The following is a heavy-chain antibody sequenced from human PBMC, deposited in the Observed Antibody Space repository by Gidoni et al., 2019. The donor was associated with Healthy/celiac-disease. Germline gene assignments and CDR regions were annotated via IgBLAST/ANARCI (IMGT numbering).Heavy chain of an antibody. V-gene: IGHV2-5*02. Sequence: QITLKESGPTLVKPTQTLTLTCTFSGFSLSTSGVGVGWIRQPPGQALEWLALIYWDDDKRYSPSLKSRLTITKDTSKNQVVLTMTNMDPVDTATYYCAHSHNTIFGVVIDFDYWGQGTLVTVSS. J-gene: IGHJ4*02. CDR1: GFSLSTSGVG. D-gene: IGHD3-3*01. CDR3: AHSHNTIFGVVIDFDY. CDR2: IYWDDDK.